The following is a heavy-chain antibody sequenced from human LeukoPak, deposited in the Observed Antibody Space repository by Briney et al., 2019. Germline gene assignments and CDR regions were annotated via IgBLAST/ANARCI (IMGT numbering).Heavy chain of an antibody. CDR3: ARDRLNTAMVFDY. J-gene: IGHJ4*02. CDR1: GFTFSSYG. CDR2: ISGSGGST. D-gene: IGHD5-18*01. V-gene: IGHV3-23*01. Sequence: GGSLRLSCAASGFTFSSYGMSWVRQAPGKGLEWVSAISGSGGSTYYADSVKGRFTISRDNAKNSLYLQMNSLRAEDTAVYYCARDRLNTAMVFDYWGQGTLVTVSS.